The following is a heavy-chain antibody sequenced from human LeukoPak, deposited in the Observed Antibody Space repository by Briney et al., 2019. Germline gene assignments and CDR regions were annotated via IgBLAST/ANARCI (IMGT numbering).Heavy chain of an antibody. CDR1: GFSVSSNY. J-gene: IGHJ1*01. Sequence: PGGSLRLSCVASGFSVSSNYMAWVRQAPGKGLEWVSVLYIGGSTYYGDFVKGRFTISRDNSRNTLYLQMNSLRVDDTAVYYCARELAVGAITEYFQDWGQGTLVTVSS. CDR3: ARELAVGAITEYFQD. V-gene: IGHV3-53*01. D-gene: IGHD1-26*01. CDR2: LYIGGST.